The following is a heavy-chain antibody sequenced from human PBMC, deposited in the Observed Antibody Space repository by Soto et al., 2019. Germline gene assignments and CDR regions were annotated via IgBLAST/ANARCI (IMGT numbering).Heavy chain of an antibody. CDR1: GCTFTSYG. CDR3: ARCGYTEDWFDP. Sequence: ASVKVSCKASGCTFTSYGISWVRQAPGQGLEWMGWMNPNSGNTGYAQKFQGRVTMTRNTSISTAYMELSSLRSEDTAVYYCARCGYTEDWFDPWGQGTLVTVSS. D-gene: IGHD5-18*01. V-gene: IGHV1-8*02. J-gene: IGHJ5*02. CDR2: MNPNSGNT.